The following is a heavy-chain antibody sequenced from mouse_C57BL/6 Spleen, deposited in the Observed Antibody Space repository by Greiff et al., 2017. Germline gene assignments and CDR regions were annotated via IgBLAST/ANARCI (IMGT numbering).Heavy chain of an antibody. V-gene: IGHV3-6*01. CDR3: ARGDLWFAY. CDR2: ISYDGGN. J-gene: IGHJ3*01. D-gene: IGHD2-4*01. CDR1: GYSITSGYY. Sequence: EVQLQESGPGLVKPSQSLSLTCSVTGYSITSGYYWNWIRQLPGNKLEWTGYISYDGGNNYNPSLKNRISITRDTSKNQFFLKLNSVTTEDTATYYCARGDLWFAYWGQGTLGTVSA.